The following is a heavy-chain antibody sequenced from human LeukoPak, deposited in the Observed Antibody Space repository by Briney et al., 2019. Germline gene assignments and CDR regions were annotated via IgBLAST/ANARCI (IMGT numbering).Heavy chain of an antibody. Sequence: GGSLRLSCAASGFTVSSNYMSWVRQAPGKGLEWVSVIYSGGSTYYADSVKGRFTISRDNSKNTLYLQMNSLRAEDTAVYYCARDHHITMVRGVIPQFDYWGRGTLVTVSS. D-gene: IGHD3-10*01. V-gene: IGHV3-66*01. CDR2: IYSGGST. J-gene: IGHJ4*02. CDR1: GFTVSSNY. CDR3: ARDHHITMVRGVIPQFDY.